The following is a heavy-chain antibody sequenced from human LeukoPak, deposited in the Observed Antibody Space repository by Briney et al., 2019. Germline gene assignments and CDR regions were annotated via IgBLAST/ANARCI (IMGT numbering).Heavy chain of an antibody. CDR1: GFTFSYYE. Sequence: GGSVRLSCAASGFTFSYYEMNWVRQAPGKGLEWVSYISTSGTTLYYADSVKGRVTISRDNAENSLYLQMNSLRAEDAAVYYCARRATMTYDAMDVWGQGTTVTLSS. V-gene: IGHV3-48*03. D-gene: IGHD5-12*01. J-gene: IGHJ6*02. CDR3: ARRATMTYDAMDV. CDR2: ISTSGTTL.